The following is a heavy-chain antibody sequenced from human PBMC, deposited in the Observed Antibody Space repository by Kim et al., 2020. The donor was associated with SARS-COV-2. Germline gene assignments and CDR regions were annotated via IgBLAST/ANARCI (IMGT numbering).Heavy chain of an antibody. CDR1: GYTFTSYA. CDR2: INAGNGNT. D-gene: IGHD3-10*01. CDR3: ARAPGDYGSGSPLQSGGMDV. J-gene: IGHJ6*02. V-gene: IGHV1-3*01. Sequence: ASVKVSCKASGYTFTSYAMHWVRQAPGQRLEWMGWINAGNGNTKYSQKFQGRVTITRDTSASTAYMELNSLRSEDTAVYYCARAPGDYGSGSPLQSGGMDVWGQGTTVTVSS.